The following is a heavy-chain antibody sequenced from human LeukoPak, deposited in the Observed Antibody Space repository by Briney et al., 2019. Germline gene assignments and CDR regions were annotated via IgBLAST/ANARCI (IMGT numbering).Heavy chain of an antibody. J-gene: IGHJ4*02. CDR2: IKQDGSEK. D-gene: IGHD3-10*01. Sequence: GGSLRLSCAASGFTFSSYWMSWVRQALGKGLEWVANIKQDGSEKYYVDSVKGRFTISRDNAKNSLYLQMNSLRAEDTAVYYCARDLGYGSGSYYSFSDYWGQGTLVTVSS. V-gene: IGHV3-7*01. CDR3: ARDLGYGSGSYYSFSDY. CDR1: GFTFSSYW.